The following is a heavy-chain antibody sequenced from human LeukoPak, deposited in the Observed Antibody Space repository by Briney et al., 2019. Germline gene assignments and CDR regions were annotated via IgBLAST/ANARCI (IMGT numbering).Heavy chain of an antibody. CDR3: ARGCSGGSCYSWDAFDI. CDR2: ISSSRSYI. CDR1: GFTFSSYS. V-gene: IGHV3-21*01. D-gene: IGHD2-15*01. J-gene: IGHJ3*02. Sequence: PGGSLRLSCAASGFTFSSYSMNWVRQAPGKGLEWASSISSSRSYIYYADSVKGRFTISRDNAKNSLYLQMNSLRAEDTAVYYCARGCSGGSCYSWDAFDIWGQGTMVTVSS.